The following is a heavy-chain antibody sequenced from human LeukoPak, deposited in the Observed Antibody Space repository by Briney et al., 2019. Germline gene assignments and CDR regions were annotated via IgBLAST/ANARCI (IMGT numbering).Heavy chain of an antibody. J-gene: IGHJ4*02. CDR1: GFTFSSYW. Sequence: QPGGSLRLSCAASGFTFSSYWMHWVRQAPGKGLVWVSRINSDGSTTNYADSVKGRFTISRDNAKNTLYLQMNSLRPEDTAVYYCASPEDGGNSYSFDYWGQGTLVTVSS. CDR2: INSDGSTT. D-gene: IGHD4-23*01. V-gene: IGHV3-74*01. CDR3: ASPEDGGNSYSFDY.